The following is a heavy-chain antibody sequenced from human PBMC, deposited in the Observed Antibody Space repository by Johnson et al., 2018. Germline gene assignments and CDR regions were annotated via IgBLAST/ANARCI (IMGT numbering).Heavy chain of an antibody. CDR3: ARDSRYYYYMDV. V-gene: IGHV3-21*01. CDR2: ISSSSSYI. CDR1: GFTFSSYS. J-gene: IGHJ6*03. Sequence: VQLQESGGGLVKPGGSLRLSCAASGFTFSSYSMNWVRQAPGKGLEWVSSISSSSSYIYYADSVKGRFTISRDNAKNSLYLQMNSLRAEDTAVYYCARDSRYYYYMDVWGKGTTVTVSS.